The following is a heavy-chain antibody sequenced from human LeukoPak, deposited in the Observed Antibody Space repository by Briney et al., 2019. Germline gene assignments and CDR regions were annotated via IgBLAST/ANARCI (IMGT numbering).Heavy chain of an antibody. V-gene: IGHV3-30*02. CDR2: IRYDGSNK. CDR3: ARETLRGDYPDY. D-gene: IGHD2-21*02. J-gene: IGHJ4*02. CDR1: GFTFSSYG. Sequence: GGSLRLSCAASGFTFSSYGMHWVRQAPGKGLEWVAFIRYDGSNKYYADSVKGRFTISRDNSKNTLYLQMNSLRAEDTAVYYCARETLRGDYPDYWGQGTLVTVSS.